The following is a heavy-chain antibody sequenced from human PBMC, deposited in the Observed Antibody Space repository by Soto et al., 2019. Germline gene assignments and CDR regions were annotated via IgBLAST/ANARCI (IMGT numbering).Heavy chain of an antibody. CDR3: ARGIRNYYGVDV. V-gene: IGHV3-74*01. CDR1: GFTFSDYW. J-gene: IGHJ6*02. CDR2: IKFDGGIT. Sequence: GGSLRLSCVASGFTFSDYWMHWVRQAPGKGLVWVSRIKFDGGITSHADSVKGRFTISRDNARNTVHLQMNSLRAEDTGVYYCARGIRNYYGVDVWGQGTTVTVSS.